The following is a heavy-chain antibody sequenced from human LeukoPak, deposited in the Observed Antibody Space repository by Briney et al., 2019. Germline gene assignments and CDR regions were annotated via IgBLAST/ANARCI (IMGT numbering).Heavy chain of an antibody. CDR3: ARGYYDSSGYFPLYYFDY. CDR1: GGSISSYY. J-gene: IGHJ4*02. Sequence: SETLSLTCTVSGGSISSYYWSWIRQPPGKGLEWIGYIYYSGSTNYNPSLKSRVTISVDTSKNQFSLKLSSVTAADTAVYYCARGYYDSSGYFPLYYFDYWGQGTLVTVSS. V-gene: IGHV4-59*01. CDR2: IYYSGST. D-gene: IGHD3-22*01.